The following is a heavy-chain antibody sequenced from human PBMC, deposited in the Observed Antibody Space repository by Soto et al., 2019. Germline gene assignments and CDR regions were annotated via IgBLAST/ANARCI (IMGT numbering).Heavy chain of an antibody. V-gene: IGHV3-53*01. CDR1: GFTVSSNY. CDR3: ARLDGKLLHGMDV. CDR2: IYSGGST. J-gene: IGHJ6*02. Sequence: GGSLRLSCAASGFTVSSNYMSWVRQAPGKGLEWVSVIYSGGSTYYADSVKGRFTISRDNSKNTLYLQMNSLRAEDTAVYYCARLDGKLLHGMDVWGQGTTVTVSS. D-gene: IGHD2-15*01.